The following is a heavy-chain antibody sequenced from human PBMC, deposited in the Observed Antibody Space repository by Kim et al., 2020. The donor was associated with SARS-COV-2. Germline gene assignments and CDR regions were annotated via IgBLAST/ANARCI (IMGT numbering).Heavy chain of an antibody. Sequence: SETLSLTCTVSGGSISSYYWSWIRQPPGKGLEWIGYIYYSGSTNYNPSLKSRVTISVDTSKNQFSLKLSSVTAADTAVYYCARVTTYYDILTGYYNWGMGVWGQGTTVTVSS. V-gene: IGHV4-59*01. CDR2: IYYSGST. D-gene: IGHD3-9*01. CDR1: GGSISSYY. CDR3: ARVTTYYDILTGYYNWGMGV. J-gene: IGHJ6*02.